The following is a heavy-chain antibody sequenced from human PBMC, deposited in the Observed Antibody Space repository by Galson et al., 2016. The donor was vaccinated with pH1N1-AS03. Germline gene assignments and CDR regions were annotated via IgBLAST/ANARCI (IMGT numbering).Heavy chain of an antibody. CDR3: GRDNYGPFDY. J-gene: IGHJ4*02. Sequence: SLRLSCAASGFTFSDYWMSWVRHAPGKGLEWLANIRQDGGEKYYVDSMKGRFTISRDNAKNSLYLQMNSLTSDDTALYYCGRDNYGPFDYWGQGTLVTVSP. CDR1: GFTFSDYW. D-gene: IGHD3-10*01. V-gene: IGHV3-7*03. CDR2: IRQDGGEK.